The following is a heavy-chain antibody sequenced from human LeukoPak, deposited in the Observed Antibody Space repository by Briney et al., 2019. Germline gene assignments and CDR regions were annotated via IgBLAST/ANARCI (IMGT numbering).Heavy chain of an antibody. V-gene: IGHV3-66*01. D-gene: IGHD3-3*01. CDR2: LYSGGDT. CDR1: GFTVSSSY. J-gene: IGHJ6*03. CDR3: ARVGVAGTSPYYYMDV. Sequence: GGSLRLSCAASGFTVSSSYMSWVRQSPGKGLEWVSALYSGGDTFYADSVKGRFTVSRDNSKNTLYLQMNNLRAEDTAVYYCARVGVAGTSPYYYMDVWGKGTTVTVSS.